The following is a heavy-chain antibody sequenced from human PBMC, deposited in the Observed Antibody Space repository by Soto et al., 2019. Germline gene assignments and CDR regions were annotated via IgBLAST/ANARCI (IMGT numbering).Heavy chain of an antibody. J-gene: IGHJ3*02. CDR3: AREGDGFDI. CDR1: GGSVSSGSYY. Sequence: PSETLSLTCTGSGGSVSSGSYYWSWIRQPPGKGLEWIGYIYYSGSTRYNPSLKSRVTISVDTSKNQFSLKLRSVTAADTAVYYCAREGDGFDIWGQGTLVT. CDR2: IYYSGST. V-gene: IGHV4-61*01.